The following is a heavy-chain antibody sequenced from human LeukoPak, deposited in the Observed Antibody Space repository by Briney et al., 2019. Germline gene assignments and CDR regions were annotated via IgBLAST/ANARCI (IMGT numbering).Heavy chain of an antibody. J-gene: IGHJ6*03. CDR1: GYTFTSYD. D-gene: IGHD3-3*01. V-gene: IGHV1-8*03. Sequence: GASVKVSCKASGYTFTSYDINWVRQATGQGLEWMGWMNPNSGNTGYAQKFQGRVTITRNTSISTAYMELSSLRSEDTAVYYCARGGGYDFWSGYYYYYYMDVWGKGTTVTVSS. CDR2: MNPNSGNT. CDR3: ARGGGYDFWSGYYYYYYMDV.